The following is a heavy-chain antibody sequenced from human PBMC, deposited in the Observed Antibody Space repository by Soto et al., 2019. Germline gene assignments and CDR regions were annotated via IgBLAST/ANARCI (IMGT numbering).Heavy chain of an antibody. D-gene: IGHD3-3*01. CDR2: IIPIFGTA. J-gene: IGHJ6*02. V-gene: IGHV1-69*13. Sequence: ASVKVSCKASGGTFSSYAISWVRQATGQGLEWMGGIIPIFGTANYAQKFQGRVTITADESTSTAYMELSSLRSEDTAVYYCARVGPITIFGVVPNCYGMDVWGQGTTVTVSS. CDR3: ARVGPITIFGVVPNCYGMDV. CDR1: GGTFSSYA.